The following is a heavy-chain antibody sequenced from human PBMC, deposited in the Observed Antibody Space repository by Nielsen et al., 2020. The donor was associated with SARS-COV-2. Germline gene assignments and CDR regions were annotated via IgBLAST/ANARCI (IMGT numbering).Heavy chain of an antibody. J-gene: IGHJ6*02. Sequence: ASVKVSCKASGYTFTNYYMHWVRQAPGQGLEWMGIINTSDGSTTYAQKFQGRVTMTRDTSTRTVYMELRSLRSEDTAVYYCARIKGAYGMDVWGQGTTVTVSS. CDR3: ARIKGAYGMDV. CDR1: GYTFTNYY. V-gene: IGHV1-46*01. CDR2: INTSDGST. D-gene: IGHD1-26*01.